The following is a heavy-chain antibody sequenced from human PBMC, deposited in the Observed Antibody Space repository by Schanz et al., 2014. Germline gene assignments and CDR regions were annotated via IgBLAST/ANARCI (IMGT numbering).Heavy chain of an antibody. CDR1: GFTFSSYA. Sequence: DVHLMESGGGLVQPGGSLRLSCAGSGFTFSSYAMNWVRQAPGKGLEWVSAISGSGGSTYYADSVKGRFTISRDNSKNTLYLQMNSLRDEDTAMYYCAKRCSSTSCSHGAFDIWGQGTMVTVSS. CDR2: ISGSGGST. D-gene: IGHD2-2*01. V-gene: IGHV3-23*01. CDR3: AKRCSSTSCSHGAFDI. J-gene: IGHJ3*02.